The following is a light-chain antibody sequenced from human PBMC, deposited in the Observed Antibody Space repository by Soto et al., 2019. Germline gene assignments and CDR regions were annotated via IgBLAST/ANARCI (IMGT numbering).Light chain of an antibody. CDR3: SSYTSSSTLVV. J-gene: IGLJ1*01. CDR1: SSDVGGYNY. CDR2: EVS. Sequence: QSVLTQPPSVSGAPGQRVTISCTGSSSDVGGYNYVSWYQQHPGKAPKLMIYEVSNRPSGVSNRFSGSKSGNTASLTISGLQAEDEADYYCSSYTSSSTLVVFGTGTKVTVL. V-gene: IGLV2-14*01.